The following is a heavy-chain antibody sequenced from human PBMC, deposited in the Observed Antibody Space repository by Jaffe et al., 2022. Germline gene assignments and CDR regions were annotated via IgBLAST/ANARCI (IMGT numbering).Heavy chain of an antibody. Sequence: QVQLVQSGAEVKKPGASVKVSCKASGYTFTSYYMHWVRQAPGQGLEWMGIINPSGGSTSYAQKFQGRVTMTRDTSTSTVYMELSSLRSEDTAVYYCARDHCSSTSCYYYYYYYMDVWGKGTTVTVSS. CDR1: GYTFTSYY. CDR3: ARDHCSSTSCYYYYYYYMDV. V-gene: IGHV1-46*03. D-gene: IGHD2-2*01. CDR2: INPSGGST. J-gene: IGHJ6*03.